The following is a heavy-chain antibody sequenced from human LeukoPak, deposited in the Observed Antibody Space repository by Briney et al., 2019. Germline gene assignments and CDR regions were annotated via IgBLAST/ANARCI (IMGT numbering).Heavy chain of an antibody. V-gene: IGHV3-30*02. Sequence: PGGSLRLSCAASGFTFSTYGMHWVRQAPGKGLEWVAFIRYDGNDKYYADSVKGRFTISRDNSKNTLYLQINSLRPEDTAVYYCATDRGYLQFDYWGQGTLVTVSS. J-gene: IGHJ4*02. CDR1: GFTFSTYG. CDR3: ATDRGYLQFDY. CDR2: IRYDGNDK. D-gene: IGHD3-22*01.